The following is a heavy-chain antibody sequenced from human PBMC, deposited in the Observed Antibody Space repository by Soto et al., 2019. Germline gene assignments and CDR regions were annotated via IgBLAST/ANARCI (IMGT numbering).Heavy chain of an antibody. D-gene: IGHD6-19*01. CDR2: MGGSVDSK. J-gene: IGHJ4*02. CDR3: ARDQISGWYAN. CDR1: GFAFGRYA. V-gene: IGHV3-23*01. Sequence: EVQLLESGGGLVKPGGSLRLSCAASGFAFGRYALSWVRQAPGKGLEWVSAMGGSVDSKSYADSVKGRFTISRDDPKNTLFLEMNRLRPEDTAIYFCARDQISGWYANWGQGTLVTVSS.